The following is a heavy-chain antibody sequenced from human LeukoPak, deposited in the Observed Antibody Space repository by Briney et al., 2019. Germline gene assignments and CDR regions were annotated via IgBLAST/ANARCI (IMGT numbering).Heavy chain of an antibody. V-gene: IGHV4-39*01. CDR1: GGSISSSSYY. CDR3: ARRGGIAVAPFDY. D-gene: IGHD6-19*01. CDR2: IYYSGST. J-gene: IGHJ4*02. Sequence: PSETLSLTCTVSGGSISSSSYYWGWIRQPPGKGLEWIGSIYYSGSTYYNPSLKSRFTISVDTSKNQFSLKLSSVTAADTAVYYCARRGGIAVAPFDYWGQGTLVTVSS.